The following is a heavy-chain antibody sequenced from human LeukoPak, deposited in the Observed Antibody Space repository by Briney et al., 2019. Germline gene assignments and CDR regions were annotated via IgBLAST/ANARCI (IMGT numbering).Heavy chain of an antibody. J-gene: IGHJ6*02. Sequence: GASVKVSCKASGYTFTGYYMHWVRQAPGQGLEWMRWINPNSGGTNYAQKFQGRVTMTRDTSISTAYMELSRLRSDDTAVYYCARVFVPRRRLHTRYYYYYGMDVWGQGTTVTVSS. V-gene: IGHV1-2*02. CDR3: ARVFVPRRRLHTRYYYYYGMDV. D-gene: IGHD2-21*02. CDR1: GYTFTGYY. CDR2: INPNSGGT.